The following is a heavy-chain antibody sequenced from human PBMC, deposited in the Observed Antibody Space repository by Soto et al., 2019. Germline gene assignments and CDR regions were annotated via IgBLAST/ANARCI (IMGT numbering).Heavy chain of an antibody. J-gene: IGHJ6*02. CDR1: GFTFSSYS. D-gene: IGHD6-13*01. CDR2: ISSSSSYI. V-gene: IGHV3-21*01. Sequence: GGSLRLSCAASGFTFSSYSMNWVRQAPGKGLEWVSSISSSSSYIYYADSVKGRFTISRDNAKNSLYLQMNSLRAEDTAVYYCARDLAAAGPSGNYGMDVWGQGTTVTVSS. CDR3: ARDLAAAGPSGNYGMDV.